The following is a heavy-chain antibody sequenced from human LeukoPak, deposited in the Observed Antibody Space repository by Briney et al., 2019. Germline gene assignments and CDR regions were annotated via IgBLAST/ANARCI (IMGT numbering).Heavy chain of an antibody. CDR3: AKDQEPRFLQTTFDY. Sequence: GGSLRLSCAASGFTFSSYWMSWVRQAPGKGLEWVANIKQDGSEKYYVDSVKGRFTISRDNAKNSLYLQMNNLRAEDTAVYFCAKDQEPRFLQTTFDYWGQGTLVTVSS. CDR1: GFTFSSYW. D-gene: IGHD3-3*01. CDR2: IKQDGSEK. J-gene: IGHJ4*02. V-gene: IGHV3-7*03.